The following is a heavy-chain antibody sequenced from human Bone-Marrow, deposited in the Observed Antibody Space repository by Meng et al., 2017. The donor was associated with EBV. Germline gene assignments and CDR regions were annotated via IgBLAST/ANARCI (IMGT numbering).Heavy chain of an antibody. CDR2: VYWNGEE. J-gene: IGHJ4*02. Sequence: QCTMKNSASARGKSQQTPALTITFSGSALSSTGECVCWIRPRPGKALEWLAVVYWNGEERYSPSLKRRLTVAKDTSKNQVVLRVANVYPADTGTYYCAHSRTDDLLDFDYWGQGTLVTVSS. CDR1: GSALSSTGEC. V-gene: IGHV2-5*01. D-gene: IGHD2-8*02. CDR3: AHSRTDDLLDFDY.